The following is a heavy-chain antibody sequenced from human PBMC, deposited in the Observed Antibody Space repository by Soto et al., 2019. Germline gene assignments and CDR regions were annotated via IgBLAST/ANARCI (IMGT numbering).Heavy chain of an antibody. V-gene: IGHV3-30*18. J-gene: IGHJ4*02. CDR1: GFTFSSYG. CDR3: AKGEPRYYDILTAPLDY. D-gene: IGHD3-9*01. CDR2: ISYDGSNK. Sequence: PGGSLRLSCAASGFTFSSYGMHWVRQAPGKGLEWVAVISYDGSNKYYADSVKGRFTISRDNSKNTLYLQMNSLRAEDTAVYFCAKGEPRYYDILTAPLDYWGQGTLVTVSS.